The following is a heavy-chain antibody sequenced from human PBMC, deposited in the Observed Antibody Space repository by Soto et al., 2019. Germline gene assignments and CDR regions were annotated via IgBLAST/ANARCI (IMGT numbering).Heavy chain of an antibody. D-gene: IGHD3-9*01. Sequence: GGSLRLSCAASGFTFSSYGMHWVRQAPGKGLEWVAVISYDGSNKYYADSVKGRFTISRDNSKNTLYLQMNSLRAEDTAVYYCAKQKGVLRYFDWLYRYYGMDVWGQGTTVTVS. J-gene: IGHJ6*02. CDR1: GFTFSSYG. CDR3: AKQKGVLRYFDWLYRYYGMDV. CDR2: ISYDGSNK. V-gene: IGHV3-30*18.